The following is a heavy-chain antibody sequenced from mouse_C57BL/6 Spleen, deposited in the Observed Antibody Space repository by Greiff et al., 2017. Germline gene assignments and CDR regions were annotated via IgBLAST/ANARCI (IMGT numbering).Heavy chain of an antibody. J-gene: IGHJ2*01. CDR1: GYTFTSYG. CDR3: ASGNYEWYYFDY. CDR2: IYPRSGNT. D-gene: IGHD2-1*01. V-gene: IGHV1-81*01. Sequence: QVQLQQSGAELARPGASVKLSCKASGYTFTSYGISWVKQRTGQGLEWIGEIYPRSGNTYYNEKFKGKATLTADKSSSTAYMELRSLTSEYSAVYFCASGNYEWYYFDYWGQGTTLTVSS.